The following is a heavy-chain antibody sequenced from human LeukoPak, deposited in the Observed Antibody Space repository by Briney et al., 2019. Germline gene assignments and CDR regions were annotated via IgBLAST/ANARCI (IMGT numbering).Heavy chain of an antibody. Sequence: PSETLSLTCTVSGDSISSGAYSWSWIRQPAGKGLEWIGRISSSGSTNYNPSLKSRVTISVDTSKNQFSLKLSSVTAADTAVYYCARDQGTVKSSGVFDYWGQGTLVTVSS. J-gene: IGHJ4*02. V-gene: IGHV4-61*02. CDR3: ARDQGTVKSSGVFDY. CDR2: ISSSGST. D-gene: IGHD1-26*01. CDR1: GDSISSGAYS.